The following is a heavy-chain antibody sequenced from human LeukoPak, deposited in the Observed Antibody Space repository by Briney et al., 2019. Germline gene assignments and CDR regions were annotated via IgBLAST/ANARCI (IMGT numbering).Heavy chain of an antibody. CDR1: GGSISSYY. D-gene: IGHD1-1*01. J-gene: IGHJ6*03. CDR3: ASAVSPKLEKPHYYYYYMDV. CDR2: IYTSGST. V-gene: IGHV4-4*09. Sequence: SETLSLTCTVSGGSISSYYWSWIRQPPGKGLEWIGYIYTSGSTNYNPSLKSRVTISVDTSKNQFSLKLSSVTAADTAVYYCASAVSPKLEKPHYYYYYMDVWAKGPRSPSP.